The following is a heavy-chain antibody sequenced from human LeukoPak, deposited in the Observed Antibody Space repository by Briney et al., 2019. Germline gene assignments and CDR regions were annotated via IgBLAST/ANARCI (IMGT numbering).Heavy chain of an antibody. CDR2: VWSHGRTQ. D-gene: IGHD1-1*01. J-gene: IGHJ4*02. Sequence: HPGGSLRLSCAPSGFIFSKSAMHWVRQAPGKGLEWLAVVWSHGRTQYYADSVKGRFTISRDNSENTLFLQMNNLRGEDTAVYYCVRSTTGSDGQYYFDYWGQGTLVTVST. CDR3: VRSTTGSDGQYYFDY. V-gene: IGHV3-33*01. CDR1: GFIFSKSA.